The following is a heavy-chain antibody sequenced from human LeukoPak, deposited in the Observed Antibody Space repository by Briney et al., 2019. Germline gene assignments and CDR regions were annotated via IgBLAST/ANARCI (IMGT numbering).Heavy chain of an antibody. V-gene: IGHV3-53*01. CDR1: GFSVSSNY. CDR3: ASSAAGHY. D-gene: IGHD6-13*01. J-gene: IGHJ4*02. CDR2: IYSSGST. Sequence: PGGSLRLSCAASGFSVSSNYMSWVRQAPGKGLEWVSVIYSSGSTYYADSVKGRFTISRDNSKNTLHLQMNTLRAEDTAVYYCASSAAGHYWGQGTLVTVSS.